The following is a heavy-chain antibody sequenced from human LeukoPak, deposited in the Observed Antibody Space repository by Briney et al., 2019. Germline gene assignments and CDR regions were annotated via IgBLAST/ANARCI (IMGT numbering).Heavy chain of an antibody. CDR1: GYTFTSYD. J-gene: IGHJ3*02. V-gene: IGHV1-2*06. Sequence: ASVKVSCKASGYTFTSYDINWVRQAPGQGLEWMGRINPNSGGTNYAQKFQGRVTMTRDTSISTAYMELRRLRSDDTAVYYCARVCVRGAFDIWGQGTMVTVSS. CDR2: INPNSGGT. D-gene: IGHD3-10*02. CDR3: ARVCVRGAFDI.